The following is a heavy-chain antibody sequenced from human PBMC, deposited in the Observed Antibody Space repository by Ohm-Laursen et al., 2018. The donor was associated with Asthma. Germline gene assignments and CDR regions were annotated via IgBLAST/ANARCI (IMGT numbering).Heavy chain of an antibody. J-gene: IGHJ4*02. CDR3: TTYRSTENFDY. Sequence: SLRLSCAASGFTFSTYGIHWVRQAPGKGLEWVAVIWYDGSNKHYADSVRGRFTISRDNSKNTLYVEMNSLRAEDTAVYYCTTYRSTENFDYWGQGTLVTVSS. CDR2: IWYDGSNK. D-gene: IGHD2-2*01. V-gene: IGHV3-33*01. CDR1: GFTFSTYG.